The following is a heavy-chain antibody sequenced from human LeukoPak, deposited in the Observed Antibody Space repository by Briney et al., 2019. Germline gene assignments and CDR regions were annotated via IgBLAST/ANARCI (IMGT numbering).Heavy chain of an antibody. CDR2: ISDNGDST. Sequence: GASLRFSCAAGGFIINKYARGGVRLAPGKGLERVSSISDNGDSTFYAHSVKGRFTISRDNSKNTLYLQMNSLRAEDTARFYCGKENIESHGYYCDYWGQRSLVTVAT. J-gene: IGHJ4*02. V-gene: IGHV3-23*01. D-gene: IGHD2/OR15-2a*01. CDR3: GKENIESHGYYCDY. CDR1: GFIINKYA.